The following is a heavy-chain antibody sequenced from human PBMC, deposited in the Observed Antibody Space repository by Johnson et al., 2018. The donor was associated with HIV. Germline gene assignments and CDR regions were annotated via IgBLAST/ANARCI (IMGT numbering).Heavy chain of an antibody. Sequence: VQLVESGRGLVKPGGSLRLSCVASGFTFSDNYMSWIRQAPGKGLEWVSYISSSGSTKYYADSVKGRFTITRDNAKNSLLLQMNSLRAEDTAIYYCARDSTPWGDDYVDYSFDIWGQGTMVTVSS. D-gene: IGHD4-17*01. CDR1: GFTFSDNY. CDR3: ARDSTPWGDDYVDYSFDI. CDR2: ISSSGSTK. V-gene: IGHV3-11*04. J-gene: IGHJ3*02.